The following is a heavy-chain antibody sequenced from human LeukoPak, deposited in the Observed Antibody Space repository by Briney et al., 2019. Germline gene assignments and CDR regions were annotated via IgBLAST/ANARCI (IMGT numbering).Heavy chain of an antibody. CDR3: ARERPGRGVAYQLLYITIMRFDY. CDR1: GFTFSSYA. J-gene: IGHJ4*02. CDR2: ISYDGSNK. V-gene: IGHV3-30-3*01. Sequence: GGSLRLSCAASGFTFSSYAMHWVRQAPGKGLEWVAVISYDGSNKYYADSVEGRFTVSRDNSKNTLYLQMNSLRAEDTAVYYCARERPGRGVAYQLLYITIMRFDYWGQGTLVTVSS. D-gene: IGHD2-2*02.